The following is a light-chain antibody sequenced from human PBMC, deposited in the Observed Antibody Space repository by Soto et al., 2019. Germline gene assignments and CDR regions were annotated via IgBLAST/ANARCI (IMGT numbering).Light chain of an antibody. Sequence: EIVMAQSSATLSVSPGGRTTLSCGASQSISRYLAWYQQKPGQGPRLLIYGASSRATGTPDRFSGSGSGTDFTLTINRLEPEDFALYYCQQYGSSPPTFGQGTKVDIK. CDR1: QSISRY. CDR2: GAS. J-gene: IGKJ1*01. CDR3: QQYGSSPPT. V-gene: IGKV3-20*01.